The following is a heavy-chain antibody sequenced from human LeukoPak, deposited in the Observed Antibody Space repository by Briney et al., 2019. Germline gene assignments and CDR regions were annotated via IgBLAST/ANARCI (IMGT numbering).Heavy chain of an antibody. CDR1: GGTFSSYA. V-gene: IGHV1-69*06. Sequence: SVKVSCKASGGTFSSYAISWVRQAPGQGLEWMGGIIPIFGTANYAQKFQGKVTITADKSTSTAYMELSSLRFEDTAVYYCARERYCSSTSCYLWFDPWGQGTLVTVSS. CDR3: ARERYCSSTSCYLWFDP. CDR2: IIPIFGTA. J-gene: IGHJ5*02. D-gene: IGHD2-2*01.